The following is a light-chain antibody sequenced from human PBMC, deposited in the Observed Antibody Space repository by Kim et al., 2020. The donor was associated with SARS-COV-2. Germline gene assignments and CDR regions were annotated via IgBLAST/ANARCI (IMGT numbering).Light chain of an antibody. V-gene: IGKV3-20*01. CDR1: QSVSRSY. CDR2: GAS. J-gene: IGKJ2*01. CDR3: QQYGSSLLYT. Sequence: SPGERPTLSCSASQSVSRSYLAWYQQKPGQAPRLLIYGASSRATGIPDRFSGSGSGTDFTLTISRLEPEDFAVYYCQQYGSSLLYTFGQGTKLEI.